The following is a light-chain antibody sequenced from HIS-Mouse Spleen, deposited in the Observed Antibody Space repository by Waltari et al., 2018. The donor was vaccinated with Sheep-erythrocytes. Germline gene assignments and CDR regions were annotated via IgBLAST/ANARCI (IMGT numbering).Light chain of an antibody. Sequence: SYELTQPPSVSVSPGQTARITCSGDALPTKSAYWYQQKSGQAPVLVIYEDSKRPSGIPERFSGSTSGTMANLTISGAQVEDEADYYCYSTDSSGNHWVFGGGTKLTVL. J-gene: IGLJ3*02. V-gene: IGLV3-10*01. CDR1: ALPTKS. CDR3: YSTDSSGNHWV. CDR2: EDS.